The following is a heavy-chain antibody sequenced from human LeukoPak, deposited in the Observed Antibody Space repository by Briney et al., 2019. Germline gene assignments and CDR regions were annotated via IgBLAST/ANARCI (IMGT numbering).Heavy chain of an antibody. CDR3: ARGLYYDSSGYSNWFDP. V-gene: IGHV4-34*01. Sequence: SETLSLTCTVSGGSLSSYYWSWIRQPPGKGLEWIGEINHSGSTNYNPSLKSRVTISVDTSKNQFSLKLSSVTAADTAVYYCARGLYYDSSGYSNWFDPWGQGTLVTVSS. CDR1: GGSLSSYY. D-gene: IGHD3-22*01. J-gene: IGHJ5*02. CDR2: INHSGST.